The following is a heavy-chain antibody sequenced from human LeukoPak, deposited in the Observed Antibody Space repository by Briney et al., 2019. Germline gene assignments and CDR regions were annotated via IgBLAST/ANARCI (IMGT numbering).Heavy chain of an antibody. J-gene: IGHJ4*02. V-gene: IGHV1-69*04. CDR3: ARVGFYGGNTRLDY. Sequence: SVKVSCKASGYTFTSYGISWVRQAPGQGLEWMGRIIPILGIANYAQKFQGRVTITADKSTSTAYMELSSLRSEDTAVYYCARVGFYGGNTRLDYWGQGTLVTVSS. D-gene: IGHD4-23*01. CDR2: IIPILGIA. CDR1: GYTFTSYG.